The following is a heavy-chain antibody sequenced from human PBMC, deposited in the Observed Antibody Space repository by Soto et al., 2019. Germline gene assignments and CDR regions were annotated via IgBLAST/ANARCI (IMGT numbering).Heavy chain of an antibody. V-gene: IGHV4-39*01. Sequence: SETLSLTCTVSGGSISDFSYCWGWIRQPPGKGLQWIGCMFYSGATYYNPSLKNRVTLSVDTSNNEFSLKLVSVTAPDTAVYYCARHKSGSDWLDPWGQGTLVTVSS. CDR2: MFYSGAT. CDR3: ARHKSGSDWLDP. CDR1: GGSISDFSYC. J-gene: IGHJ5*02. D-gene: IGHD2-15*01.